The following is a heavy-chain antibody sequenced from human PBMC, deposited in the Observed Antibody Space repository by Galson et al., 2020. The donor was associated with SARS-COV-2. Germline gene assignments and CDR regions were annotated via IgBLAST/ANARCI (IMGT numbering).Heavy chain of an antibody. V-gene: IGHV3-21*01. D-gene: IGHD1-7*01. CDR3: ASSYNWNYLVD. J-gene: IGHJ4*02. Sequence: GESLKISCAASGFTFSSYSMNWVRQAPGKGLEWVSSISSSSSYIYYADSVKGRFTISRDNAKNSLYLQMNSLSAEDTAVYYCASSYNWNYLVDWSQGTLVNVSS. CDR1: GFTFSSYS. CDR2: ISSSSSYI.